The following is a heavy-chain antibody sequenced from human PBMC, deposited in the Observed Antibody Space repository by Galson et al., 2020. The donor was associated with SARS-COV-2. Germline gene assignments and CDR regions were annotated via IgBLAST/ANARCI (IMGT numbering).Heavy chain of an antibody. J-gene: IGHJ4*02. D-gene: IGHD1-26*01. CDR3: ARNRNPTVGATGDY. V-gene: IGHV1-69*10. CDR1: GRTFSSYA. CDR2: IIPIIGLA. Sequence: SVKVSCKASGRTFSSYAISWVRQAPGQGLEWMGGIIPIIGLANYAQMFHGRLTITADISTSTVYMELSSLRPEDTAVYYCARNRNPTVGATGDYWGQGTQVTVSS.